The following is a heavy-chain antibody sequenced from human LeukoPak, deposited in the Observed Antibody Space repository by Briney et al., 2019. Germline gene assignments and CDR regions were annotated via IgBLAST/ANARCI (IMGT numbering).Heavy chain of an antibody. Sequence: GGSLRLSCAASGFTFSSYAMSWVRQAPGKGLEWVSAISGSGGSTYYADSVKGRFTISRDNSKNTLYLQMNSLRAEDTAVYYCAHPGYCSGGSCYDYWGQGTLVTASS. D-gene: IGHD2-15*01. CDR1: GFTFSSYA. J-gene: IGHJ4*02. CDR2: ISGSGGST. CDR3: AHPGYCSGGSCYDY. V-gene: IGHV3-23*01.